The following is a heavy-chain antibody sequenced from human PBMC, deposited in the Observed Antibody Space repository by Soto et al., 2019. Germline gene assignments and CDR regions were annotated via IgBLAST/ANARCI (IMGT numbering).Heavy chain of an antibody. CDR3: AHRPVLITGTNWFDP. CDR2: IYWDDDK. J-gene: IGHJ5*02. Sequence: QITLKESGPTLVKPTQTLTLTCTFSGFSLSTSGVGVGWIRQPPGKALEWLALIYWDDDKRYSPSLKNRLTITKDTSKNQVVLTMTNMDPVDTATYYCAHRPVLITGTNWFDPWGQGTLVTVSS. V-gene: IGHV2-5*02. CDR1: GFSLSTSGVG. D-gene: IGHD1-20*01.